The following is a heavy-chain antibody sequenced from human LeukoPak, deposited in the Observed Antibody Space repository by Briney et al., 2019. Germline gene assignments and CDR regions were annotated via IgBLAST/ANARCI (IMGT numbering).Heavy chain of an antibody. CDR3: ASPITMVRGVLLN. J-gene: IGHJ4*02. D-gene: IGHD3-10*01. CDR2: ISSSSSYI. CDR1: GFTFSSYS. V-gene: IGHV3-21*01. Sequence: GGSLRLSCAASGFTFSSYSMTWVRQAPGKGLEWVSSISSSSSYIYYADSVKGRFTISRDNAKNSLYLQMDSLRAEDTAVYYCASPITMVRGVLLNWGQGTLVTVSS.